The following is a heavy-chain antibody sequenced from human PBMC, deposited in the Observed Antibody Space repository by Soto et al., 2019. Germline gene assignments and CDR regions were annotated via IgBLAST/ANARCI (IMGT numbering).Heavy chain of an antibody. Sequence: SETLSLTCTVSGGSLNSSSYYWSWIRQPPGKGLEWIGYIHYFGSTKYSPSLESRVVISVDTSKNQFSLKVPSLTAADTAIYFCARGGSYVGFDSWGQGARVT. V-gene: IGHV4-61*01. CDR1: GGSLNSSSYY. J-gene: IGHJ4*02. CDR2: IHYFGST. D-gene: IGHD1-26*01. CDR3: ARGGSYVGFDS.